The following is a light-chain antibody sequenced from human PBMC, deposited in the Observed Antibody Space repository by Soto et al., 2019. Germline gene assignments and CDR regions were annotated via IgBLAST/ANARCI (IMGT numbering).Light chain of an antibody. V-gene: IGKV3-20*01. J-gene: IGKJ3*01. Sequence: EIVLTQSPGTLSLSPGERATLSCRASQSVSSSYLAWYQQKPGQAPRLLIYGASSRSTGIPDRFSGSGSGTVFTLTSSRLEPEDFGVYYCQQYGSSPVFTCGPGTKVDIK. CDR3: QQYGSSPVFT. CDR2: GAS. CDR1: QSVSSSY.